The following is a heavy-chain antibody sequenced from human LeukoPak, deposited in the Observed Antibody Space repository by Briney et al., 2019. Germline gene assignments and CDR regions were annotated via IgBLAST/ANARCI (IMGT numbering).Heavy chain of an antibody. V-gene: IGHV3-7*01. D-gene: IGHD6-19*01. CDR3: ARATTAVAGTFGYYYYGMDV. CDR1: GFTFSSYW. CDR2: IKQDGSEK. Sequence: GGSLRLSCVASGFTFSSYWMSWVRQAPGKGLEWVANIKQDGSEKYYVDSVKGRFTISRDNAKNSLYLQMNSLRAEDTAVYYCARATTAVAGTFGYYYYGMDVWGQGTTVTVSS. J-gene: IGHJ6*02.